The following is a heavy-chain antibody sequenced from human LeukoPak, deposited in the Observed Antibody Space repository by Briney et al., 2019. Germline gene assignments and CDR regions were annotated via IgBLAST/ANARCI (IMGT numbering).Heavy chain of an antibody. CDR1: GFTFSSYG. CDR3: AKDLTMHRNYDSSGYYYV. V-gene: IGHV3-30*02. J-gene: IGHJ4*02. CDR2: IRYDGSNK. Sequence: GGSLRLSCAASGFTFSSYGMHWVRQAPGKGLEWVAFIRYDGSNKYYADSVKGRFTISRDNSKNTLYLQMNSLRAEDTAVYFCAKDLTMHRNYDSSGYYYVWGQGTLVTVSS. D-gene: IGHD3-22*01.